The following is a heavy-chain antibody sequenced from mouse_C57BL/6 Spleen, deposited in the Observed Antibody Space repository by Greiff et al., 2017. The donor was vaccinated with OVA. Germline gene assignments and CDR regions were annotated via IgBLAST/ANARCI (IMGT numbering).Heavy chain of an antibody. D-gene: IGHD1-1*01. Sequence: QVQLQQPGAELVRPGSSVKLSCKASGYTFTSYWMHWVKQRPIQGLEWIGNIDPSDSETHYNQKFKDKATLTVDKSSSTAYMQLSSLTSEDSAVYYCARDYGSSFYCFDYWGQGTTLTVSS. CDR2: IDPSDSET. CDR1: GYTFTSYW. V-gene: IGHV1-52*01. J-gene: IGHJ2*01. CDR3: ARDYGSSFYCFDY.